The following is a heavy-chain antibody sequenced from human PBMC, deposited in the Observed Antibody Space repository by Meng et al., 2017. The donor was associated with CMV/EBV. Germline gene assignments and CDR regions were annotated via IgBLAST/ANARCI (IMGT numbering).Heavy chain of an antibody. V-gene: IGHV4/OR15-8*03. Sequence: SETLSLTCVVSGGSFSSSKWWSWVRQPPGKGLEWIGAINHSGTPNYNASLKSRVTMSVDKSKNHFSLSLTSVTAADTAVYFCARADSSYFDVSAYYPDAFDIWGQGTVVTVSS. CDR1: GGSFSSSKW. D-gene: IGHD3-22*01. CDR2: INHSGTP. J-gene: IGHJ3*02. CDR3: ARADSSYFDVSAYYPDAFDI.